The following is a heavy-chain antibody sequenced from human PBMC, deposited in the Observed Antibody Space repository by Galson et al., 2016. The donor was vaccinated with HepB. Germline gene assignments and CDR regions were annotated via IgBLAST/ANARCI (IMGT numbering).Heavy chain of an antibody. J-gene: IGHJ5*02. CDR1: GFTFNNYA. V-gene: IGHV3-23*01. D-gene: IGHD2-2*01. CDR2: IGGSGGGT. CDR3: TKDQLIVIVPAAGNWFDP. Sequence: SLRLSCAAAGFTFNNYAMHWVRRAPGKGLEWVSGIGGSGGGTYYADSVKGRFTISRDNSKNTLYLQLNSLRAEDTAIYYCTKDQLIVIVPAAGNWFDPWGQGTLVTVSS.